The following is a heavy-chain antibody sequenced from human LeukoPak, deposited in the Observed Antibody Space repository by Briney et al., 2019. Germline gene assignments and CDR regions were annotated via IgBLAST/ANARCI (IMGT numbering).Heavy chain of an antibody. J-gene: IGHJ6*03. D-gene: IGHD3-3*01. CDR1: GFTFSSYA. V-gene: IGHV3-30-3*01. CDR2: ISYDGSNK. Sequence: PGGSLRLSCAASGFTFSSYAMHWVRQAPGKGLEWVAVISYDGSNKYYADSVKGRFTISRDNSKNTLYLQMNSLRAEDTAVYYCAKDYERFYYYMDVWGKGTTVTVSS. CDR3: AKDYERFYYYMDV.